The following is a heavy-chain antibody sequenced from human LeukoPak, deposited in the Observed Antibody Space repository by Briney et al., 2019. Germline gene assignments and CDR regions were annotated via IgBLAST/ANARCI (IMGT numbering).Heavy chain of an antibody. Sequence: ASVKVSCKASGYTFTSYGISWVRQAPGQGLEWMGWIRAYNGNTNYAQKLQGRVTMTTDTSTSTAYMELRSLRSDDTAVYYCARAGYCNSTSCYRDGMDVWGQGTTVTVSS. J-gene: IGHJ6*02. V-gene: IGHV1-18*04. CDR1: GYTFTSYG. CDR2: IRAYNGNT. D-gene: IGHD2-2*01. CDR3: ARAGYCNSTSCYRDGMDV.